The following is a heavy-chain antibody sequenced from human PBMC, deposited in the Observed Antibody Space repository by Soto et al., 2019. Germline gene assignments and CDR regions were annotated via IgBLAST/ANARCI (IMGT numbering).Heavy chain of an antibody. J-gene: IGHJ4*02. CDR2: ISQSGST. CDR1: GQSFSGHT. D-gene: IGHD2-2*01. V-gene: IGHV4-34*01. Sequence: QVQLQQWGAGLLKPSETLSLTCAVYGQSFSGHTWSWIRQSPGKGLEWIGEISQSGSTYYNPSLKTRVTISAETSKNPFSLTLNSVTAADTGVFYCARGSGIAVIPGELEDVHYDYWGQGTLVSVSS. CDR3: ARGSGIAVIPGELEDVHYDY.